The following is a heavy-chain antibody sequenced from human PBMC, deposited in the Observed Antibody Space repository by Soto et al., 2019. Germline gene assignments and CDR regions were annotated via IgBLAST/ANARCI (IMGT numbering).Heavy chain of an antibody. J-gene: IGHJ5*02. CDR3: ARGRRSSSMGGFWFDP. D-gene: IGHD6-6*01. CDR2: MYYSGST. Sequence: LSLTCTVSGGSVSSGSYYWSWIRQPPVKGLEWIGYMYYSGSTNYNPSLKSRVTISVDTSKNQFSLKLSSVTAADTAVYYCARGRRSSSMGGFWFDPWGQGTLVTVSS. V-gene: IGHV4-61*01. CDR1: GGSVSSGSYY.